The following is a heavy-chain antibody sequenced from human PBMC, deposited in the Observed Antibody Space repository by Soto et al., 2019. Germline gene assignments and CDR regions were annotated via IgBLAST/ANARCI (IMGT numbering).Heavy chain of an antibody. CDR1: RFSFSRYA. D-gene: IGHD2-2*01. Sequence: GRSLRLSCAASRFSFSRYAMSCVRQSPGKGLEWVSAISGSGGSTYYADSVKGRFTISRDNSKNTLYLQMNSLRAEDTAVYYCAKYCRSGHTFNWFASSGQGTLVPVSS. V-gene: IGHV3-23*01. CDR2: ISGSGGST. J-gene: IGHJ5*01. CDR3: AKYCRSGHTFNWFAS.